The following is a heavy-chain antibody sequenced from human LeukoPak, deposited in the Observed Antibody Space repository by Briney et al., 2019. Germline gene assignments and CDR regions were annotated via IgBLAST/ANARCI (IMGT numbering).Heavy chain of an antibody. CDR1: GFTINSYA. Sequence: GGSLRLSCAASGFTINSYAIRWVRQAPGKGLEWVSAISGGGGSTYYADSVKGRFTISRDNSKNTLSLQMNSLRGEDSAVYYCAKELEYSGSYPDYWGQGTLVTVSS. CDR2: ISGGGGST. J-gene: IGHJ4*02. V-gene: IGHV3-23*01. CDR3: AKELEYSGSYPDY. D-gene: IGHD1-26*01.